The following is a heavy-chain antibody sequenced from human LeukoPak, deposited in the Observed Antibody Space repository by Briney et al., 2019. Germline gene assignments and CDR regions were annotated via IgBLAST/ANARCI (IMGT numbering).Heavy chain of an antibody. V-gene: IGHV1-69*01. CDR3: ARELRNLAYCSGINCYFYYYMDV. D-gene: IGHD2-21*01. CDR2: IIPIFGTA. CDR1: GGTFSSYA. Sequence: SVKVSCKASGGTFSSYAISWVRQAPGQGLEWMGGIIPIFGTANYAQKFQGRVTITADESTSTAYMELSSLRSEDTAVYYCARELRNLAYCSGINCYFYYYMDVWGKGTTVTVSS. J-gene: IGHJ6*03.